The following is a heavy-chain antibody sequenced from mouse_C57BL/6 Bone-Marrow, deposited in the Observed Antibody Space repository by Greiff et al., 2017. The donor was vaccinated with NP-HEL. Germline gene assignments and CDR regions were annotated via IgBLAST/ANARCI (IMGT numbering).Heavy chain of an antibody. CDR3: ARYMYYYGSLFDY. CDR1: GFTFTDYY. Sequence: DVKLVESGGGLVQPGGSLSLSCAASGFTFTDYYMSWVRQPPGKALEWLGFIRNKANGYTTEYSASVKGRFTISRDNSQSILYLQINALRAEDSATYYCARYMYYYGSLFDYWGQGTTLTVSS. CDR2: IRNKANGYTT. J-gene: IGHJ2*01. D-gene: IGHD1-1*01. V-gene: IGHV7-3*01.